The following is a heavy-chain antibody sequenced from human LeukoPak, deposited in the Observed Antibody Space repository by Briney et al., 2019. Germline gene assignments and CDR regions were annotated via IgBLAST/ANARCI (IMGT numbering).Heavy chain of an antibody. J-gene: IGHJ4*02. CDR1: GGSISSYY. CDR3: ARDYDSSGYYPD. Sequence: SETLSLTCTVSGGSISSYYWSWIRQPPGKGLEWIGYIYYGGSTNYNPSLKSRVTISGDTSKNPFSLKLSSVTAADTAVYYCARDYDSSGYYPDWGQGTLVTVSS. CDR2: IYYGGST. V-gene: IGHV4-59*01. D-gene: IGHD3-22*01.